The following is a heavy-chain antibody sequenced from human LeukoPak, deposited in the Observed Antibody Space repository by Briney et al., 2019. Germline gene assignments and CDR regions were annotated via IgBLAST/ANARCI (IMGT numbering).Heavy chain of an antibody. CDR2: VYYSGST. D-gene: IGHD1-26*01. J-gene: IGHJ4*02. V-gene: IGHV4-59*01. CDR1: GDSISTYY. CDR3: ARERRSGSYYYFDY. Sequence: SETLPLTCSVSGDSISTYYWSWIRQPPGKGLEWIGYVYYSGSTHYNPSLKSRVSISVDTSKNQFSLKVSSVTAADTAVYYCARERRSGSYYYFDYWGQGTLVTVSS.